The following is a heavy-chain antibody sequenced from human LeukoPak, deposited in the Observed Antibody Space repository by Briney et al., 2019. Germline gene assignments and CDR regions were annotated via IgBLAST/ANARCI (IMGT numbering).Heavy chain of an antibody. CDR3: AKARVRYYYMDV. V-gene: IGHV3-43D*03. CDR1: GFTFDDYA. CDR2: ISWDGGST. D-gene: IGHD4/OR15-4a*01. J-gene: IGHJ6*03. Sequence: GGSLRLSCAASGFTFDDYAMHWVRQAPGKGLEWVSLISWDGGSTYYADSVKGRFTISRDDSKNSLYLQMNSLRAEDTALYYCAKARVRYYYMDVWGKGTTVTVSS.